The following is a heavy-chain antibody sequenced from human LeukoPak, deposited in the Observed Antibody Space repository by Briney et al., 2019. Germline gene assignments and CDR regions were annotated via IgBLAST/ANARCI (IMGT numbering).Heavy chain of an antibody. CDR2: ISGSGGST. J-gene: IGHJ4*02. D-gene: IGHD3-9*01. CDR1: GFTFSSYG. CDR3: AKSRSKYYDILGTHFDY. Sequence: GGSLRLSCAASGFTFSSYGMSWVRQAPGKGLEWVSAISGSGGSTYYADSVKGRFTISRDNSKNTLYLQMNSLRAEDTAVYYCAKSRSKYYDILGTHFDYWGQGTLVTVSS. V-gene: IGHV3-23*01.